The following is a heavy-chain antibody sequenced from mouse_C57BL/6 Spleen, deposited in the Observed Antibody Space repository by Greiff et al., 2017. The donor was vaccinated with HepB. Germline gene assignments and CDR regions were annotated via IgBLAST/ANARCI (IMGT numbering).Heavy chain of an antibody. V-gene: IGHV3-6*01. CDR2: ISYDGSN. J-gene: IGHJ2*01. CDR1: GCSITSGYY. Sequence: VQLQQSGPGLVKPSQSLSLTCSVTGCSITSGYYWNWIRQFPGNKLEWMGYISYDGSNNYNPSLKNRISITRDTSKNQFFLKLNSVTTEDTATYYCARDYDYFDYWGQGTTLTVSS. D-gene: IGHD2-12*01. CDR3: ARDYDYFDY.